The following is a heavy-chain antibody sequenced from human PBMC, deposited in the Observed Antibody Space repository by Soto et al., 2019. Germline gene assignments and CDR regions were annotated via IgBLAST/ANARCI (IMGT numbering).Heavy chain of an antibody. CDR1: GFTFDDYT. J-gene: IGHJ4*02. CDR3: AKEAYSYGYFDY. V-gene: IGHV3-43*01. CDR2: ISWDGGST. Sequence: PGGSLRLSCAASGFTFDDYTMHWVRQAPGKGLEWVSLISWDGGSTYYADSVKGRFTISRDNSKNSLYLQMNSLRTGDTALYYCAKEAYSYGYFDYWGQGTLVTVSS. D-gene: IGHD5-18*01.